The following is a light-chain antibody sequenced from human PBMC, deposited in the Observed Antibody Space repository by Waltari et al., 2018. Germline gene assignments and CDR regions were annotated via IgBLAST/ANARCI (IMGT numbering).Light chain of an antibody. V-gene: IGLV2-8*01. Sequence: QSALTQPPSASGSPGQSVTISCTGTTSDVGGYNYVSWYQQHPGKAPKLVLYEVTRRPSGFPDRFSGSKSGNTASLTVSGLQAEDEANYYCSSYAGSNNLGVFGGGTKLTVL. CDR1: TSDVGGYNY. CDR3: SSYAGSNNLGV. CDR2: EVT. J-gene: IGLJ3*02.